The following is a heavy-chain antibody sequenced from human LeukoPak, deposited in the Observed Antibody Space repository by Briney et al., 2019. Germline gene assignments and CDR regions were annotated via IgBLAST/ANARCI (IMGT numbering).Heavy chain of an antibody. Sequence: GGSLRLSCAASGFTFTSYEMNWVRQAPGKGLEWVSYISSSGSTMYYADSVKGRFTISRDNAKNSLYLQMNRLRPEDTAVYYCAKGLMRDRWFGESWGQGTLVTVSS. CDR3: AKGLMRDRWFGES. D-gene: IGHD3-10*01. J-gene: IGHJ5*02. V-gene: IGHV3-48*03. CDR1: GFTFTSYE. CDR2: ISSSGSTM.